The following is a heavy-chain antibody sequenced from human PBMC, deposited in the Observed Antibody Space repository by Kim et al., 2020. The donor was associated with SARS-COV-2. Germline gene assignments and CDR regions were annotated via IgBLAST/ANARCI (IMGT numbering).Heavy chain of an antibody. J-gene: IGHJ6*02. D-gene: IGHD2-15*01. CDR3: ARWVVAPKYGMDV. V-gene: IGHV3-64*01. Sequence: YANSVTGRFTISRDNSKNTLYLQMGSLRAEDMAVYYCARWVVAPKYGMDVWGQGTTVTVSS.